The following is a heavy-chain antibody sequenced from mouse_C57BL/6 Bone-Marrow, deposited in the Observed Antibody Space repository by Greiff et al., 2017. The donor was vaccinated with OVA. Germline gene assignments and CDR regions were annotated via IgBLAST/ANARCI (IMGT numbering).Heavy chain of an antibody. CDR3: ARERLRHYFDD. CDR2: IYPGGGYT. Sequence: VQLQQSGAELVRPGTSVKMSCKASGYTFTNYWIGWAKQRPGHGLEWIGDIYPGGGYTNYNEKFKGKATLTADKSSSTAYMQFSSLTSEDSAIYYCARERLRHYFDDWGQGTTLTVSS. J-gene: IGHJ2*01. V-gene: IGHV1-63*01. CDR1: GYTFTNYW. D-gene: IGHD2-2*01.